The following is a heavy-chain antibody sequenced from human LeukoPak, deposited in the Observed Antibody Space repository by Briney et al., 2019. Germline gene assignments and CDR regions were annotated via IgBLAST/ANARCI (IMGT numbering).Heavy chain of an antibody. D-gene: IGHD6-19*01. CDR3: AREGSVAGNGIFQH. V-gene: IGHV3-11*04. Sequence: RSGGSLRLSCTGSGFTFSAYYMSWIRQAPGKGLMWVSYISSRSSNKYYADSVKGRFTISRDNAKNSLYLQMNSLRAEDTAVYYCAREGSVAGNGIFQHWGQGTLVTVSS. CDR1: GFTFSAYY. CDR2: ISSRSSNK. J-gene: IGHJ1*01.